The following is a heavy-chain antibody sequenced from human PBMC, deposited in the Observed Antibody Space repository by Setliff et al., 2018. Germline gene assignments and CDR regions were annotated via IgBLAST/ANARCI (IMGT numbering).Heavy chain of an antibody. J-gene: IGHJ5*02. D-gene: IGHD3-22*01. CDR3: VTAASARSRWYDMGWFDP. CDR2: IYTSGNT. Sequence: PSETLSLTCTVSGDSISSGSYYWGWIRQPPGKGLEWIGNIYTSGNTNYNPSLKSRVTISVDTSKNQFSLKLSSVTAADTAVYYCVTAASARSRWYDMGWFDPWGQGTLVTVSS. V-gene: IGHV4-61*09. CDR1: GDSISSGSYY.